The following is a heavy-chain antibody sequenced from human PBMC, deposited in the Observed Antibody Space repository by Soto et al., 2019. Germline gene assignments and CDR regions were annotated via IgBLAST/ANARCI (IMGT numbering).Heavy chain of an antibody. Sequence: GGSLRLSCAASGFTFRIYGMHWVRQAPGKGLEWVSVIWNDGSNKYYADSVKGRFTISRDNSKNTLYLQMNSLRAEVTAVYYCARDQVVGALGAFDIWGQGTMVTVSS. V-gene: IGHV3-33*01. CDR1: GFTFRIYG. CDR3: ARDQVVGALGAFDI. D-gene: IGHD2-15*01. CDR2: IWNDGSNK. J-gene: IGHJ3*02.